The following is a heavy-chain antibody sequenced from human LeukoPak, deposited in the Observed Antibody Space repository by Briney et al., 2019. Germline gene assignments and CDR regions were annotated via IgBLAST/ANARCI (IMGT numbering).Heavy chain of an antibody. V-gene: IGHV4-39*07. D-gene: IGHD2-21*01. CDR2: IYYSGSS. J-gene: IGHJ4*02. CDR3: ARDGCSASDCYSPFDY. Sequence: PGGPLRLSCAASGFTFSSYGMHWVRQPPGKGLEWIGSIYYSGSSYYNPSLKSRVSISVDTSKNHFSLKLSSVTAADTAVYYCARDGCSASDCYSPFDYWGQGTLVTVSS. CDR1: GFTFSSYG.